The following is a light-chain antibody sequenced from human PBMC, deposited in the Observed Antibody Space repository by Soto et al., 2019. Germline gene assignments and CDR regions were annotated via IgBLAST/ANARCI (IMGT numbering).Light chain of an antibody. Sequence: EIVLTQSPGTLSLSPGERATLSCRASQSVSSNNLAWYQQRPGQAPRVVIYGASTRATGIPARFSGSGSGTDFTLTISRLESEDFAVYYCQQYDRSPFTFGPGTKVEIK. CDR3: QQYDRSPFT. V-gene: IGKV3-20*01. J-gene: IGKJ3*01. CDR1: QSVSSNN. CDR2: GAS.